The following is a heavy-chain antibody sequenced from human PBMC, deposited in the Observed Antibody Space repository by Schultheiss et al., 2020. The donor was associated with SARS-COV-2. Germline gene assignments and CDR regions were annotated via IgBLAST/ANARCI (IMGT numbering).Heavy chain of an antibody. V-gene: IGHV1-46*01. D-gene: IGHD3-16*01. CDR1: GYTFTSYY. CDR3: AAAGGETPYGMDV. CDR2: INPSGGST. J-gene: IGHJ6*02. Sequence: GESLKISCKASGYTFTSYYMHWVRQAPGQGLEWMGIINPSGGSTSYAQKFQGRVTMTRDTSTSTVYMELSSLRSEDTAVYYCAAAGGETPYGMDVWGQGTTVTVSS.